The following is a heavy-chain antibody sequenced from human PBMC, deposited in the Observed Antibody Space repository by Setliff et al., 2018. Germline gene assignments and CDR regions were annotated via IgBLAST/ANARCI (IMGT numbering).Heavy chain of an antibody. D-gene: IGHD1-7*01. CDR3: VRDGGILTGTTGDY. CDR2: ISSNSYYI. V-gene: IGHV3-11*06. CDR1: KFTFSDYY. J-gene: IGHJ4*02. Sequence: GGSLRLSCAASKFTFSDYYMSWIRQAPGKGLEWVSSISSNSYYIYYADSVKGRFTISRDNAKNSLSLQLNNLRAEDTAVYYCVRDGGILTGTTGDYWGQGILVTVSS.